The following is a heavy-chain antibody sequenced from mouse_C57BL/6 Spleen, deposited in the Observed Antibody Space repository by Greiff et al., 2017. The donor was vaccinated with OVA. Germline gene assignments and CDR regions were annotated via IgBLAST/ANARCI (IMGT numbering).Heavy chain of an antibody. CDR2: ISYDGSN. V-gene: IGHV3-6*01. Sequence: EVKLQESGPGLVKPSQSLSLTCSVTGYSITSGYYWNWIRQFPGNKLEWMGYISYDGSNNYNPSLKNRISITRDTSKNQFFLKLNSVTTEDTATYYCAREGFPLLFDVWGTGTTVTVSS. J-gene: IGHJ1*03. CDR3: AREGFPLLFDV. CDR1: GYSITSGYY.